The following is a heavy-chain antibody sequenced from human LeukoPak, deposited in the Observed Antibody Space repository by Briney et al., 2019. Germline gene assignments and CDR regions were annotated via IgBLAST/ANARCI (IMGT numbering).Heavy chain of an antibody. V-gene: IGHV3-21*01. CDR2: ISSSSSYI. D-gene: IGHD3-10*01. J-gene: IGHJ6*02. Sequence: GGSPRLSCAASGFTFSSYSMNWVRQAPGKGLEWVSSISSSSSYIYYADSVKGRFTISRDNAKNSLYLQMNSLRAEDTAVYYCARDVGYLWFGELLANLDNYYYYGMDVWGQGTTVTVSS. CDR3: ARDVGYLWFGELLANLDNYYYYGMDV. CDR1: GFTFSSYS.